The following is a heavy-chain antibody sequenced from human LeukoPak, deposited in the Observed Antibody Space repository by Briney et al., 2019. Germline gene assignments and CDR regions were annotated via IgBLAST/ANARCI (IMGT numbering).Heavy chain of an antibody. Sequence: SQTLSLTCTVSGGSINSGSFYWNRIRQSAGKGLEWIGHVYTTGTTNCNPSLRSRVTISLDTSKNQFSLNLNSVTAADTAVYYCARCTSTSCYNFDYWGQGTLLTVSS. CDR3: ARCTSTSCYNFDY. D-gene: IGHD2-2*02. J-gene: IGHJ4*02. CDR1: GGSINSGSFY. V-gene: IGHV4-61*09. CDR2: VYTTGTT.